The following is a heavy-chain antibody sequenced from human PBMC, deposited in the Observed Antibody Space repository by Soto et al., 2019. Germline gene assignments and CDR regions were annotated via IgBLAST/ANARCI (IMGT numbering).Heavy chain of an antibody. V-gene: IGHV4-59*01. Sequence: SETLSLTCTVPGGSISSYYWSWIRQPPGKGLEWIGYIYYSGSTNYNPSLKSRVTISVDTSKNQFSLKLSSVTAADTAVYYCARGRGTAMVEYYFDYWGQGTLVTVSS. CDR1: GGSISSYY. J-gene: IGHJ4*02. CDR3: ARGRGTAMVEYYFDY. D-gene: IGHD5-18*01. CDR2: IYYSGST.